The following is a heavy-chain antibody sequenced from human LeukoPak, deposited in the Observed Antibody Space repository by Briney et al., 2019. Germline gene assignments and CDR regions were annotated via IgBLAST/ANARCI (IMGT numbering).Heavy chain of an antibody. CDR3: AKDQLMAGLFDY. CDR1: GFTFSSYE. V-gene: IGHV3-48*03. J-gene: IGHJ4*02. CDR2: ISSSGSTI. Sequence: PGGSLRLSCAASGFTFSSYEMNWVRQAPGRGLEWVSYISSSGSTIYYADSVKGRFTISRDNSKNTLYLQMNSLRAEDTAVYYCAKDQLMAGLFDYWGQGTLVTVSS. D-gene: IGHD5-24*01.